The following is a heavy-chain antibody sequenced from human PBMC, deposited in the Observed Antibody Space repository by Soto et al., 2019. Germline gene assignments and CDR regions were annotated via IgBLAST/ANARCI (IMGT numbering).Heavy chain of an antibody. CDR3: ARGSRRPMMVVVPRHGIDV. Sequence: QVQLQQWGAGLLKPSETLSLTCAVYGGSFSGYYWSWIRQPPGKGLEWIGEVNHSGSTNSNPSPKSRVTISGDPSKDQFYLKLSSVTAADTAGYYCARGSRRPMMVVVPRHGIDVWGQGTTVTFSS. CDR2: VNHSGST. J-gene: IGHJ6*02. CDR1: GGSFSGYY. V-gene: IGHV4-34*01. D-gene: IGHD3-22*01.